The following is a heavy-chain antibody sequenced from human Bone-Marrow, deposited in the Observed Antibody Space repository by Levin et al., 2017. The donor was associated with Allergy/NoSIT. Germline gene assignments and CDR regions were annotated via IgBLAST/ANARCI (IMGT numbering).Heavy chain of an antibody. CDR2: IYPGDSDT. J-gene: IGHJ6*02. CDR1: GYSFTSYW. V-gene: IGHV5-51*01. CDR3: ARRRLADTGYYYGMDV. D-gene: IGHD5-18*01. Sequence: GGSLRLSCKGSGYSFTSYWIGWVRQMPGKGLEWMGIIYPGDSDTRYSPSFQGQVTISADKSISTAYLQWSSLKASDTATYYCARRRLADTGYYYGMDVWGQGTTVTVSS.